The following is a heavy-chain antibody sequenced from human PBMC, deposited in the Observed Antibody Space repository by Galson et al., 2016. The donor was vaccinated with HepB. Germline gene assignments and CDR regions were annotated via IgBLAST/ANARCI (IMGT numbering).Heavy chain of an antibody. CDR2: ISYSNGV. D-gene: IGHD3-16*01. J-gene: IGHJ6*02. CDR1: GFDFSRYD. CDR3: VRGKNNAWYAYKRSYYYNMEV. Sequence: SLRLSCATSGFDFSRYDMNWVRKAPGKGLELIAHISYSNGVSYAAAVKGRFTISRDNTRDSLFLEMRSLRAEDTATYYCVRGKNNAWYAYKRSYYYNMEVWGRG. V-gene: IGHV3-69-1*02.